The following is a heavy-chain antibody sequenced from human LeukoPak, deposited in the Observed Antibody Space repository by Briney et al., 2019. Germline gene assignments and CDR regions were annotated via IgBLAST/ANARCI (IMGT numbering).Heavy chain of an antibody. CDR1: GGSISSYY. D-gene: IGHD3-3*01. CDR2: IYYSGST. CDR3: ASSSIRFLEWLAFDY. V-gene: IGHV4-59*01. Sequence: SETLSLTCTVSGGSISSYYWSWIRQPPGKGLEWIGYIYYSGSTNYNPSLKSRVTISVDTSKNQFSLKLSSVTAADTAVYYCASSSIRFLEWLAFDYWGQRTLVTVSS. J-gene: IGHJ4*02.